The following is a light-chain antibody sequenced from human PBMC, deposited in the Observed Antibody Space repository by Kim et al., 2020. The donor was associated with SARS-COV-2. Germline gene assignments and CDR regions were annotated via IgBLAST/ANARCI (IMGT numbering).Light chain of an antibody. Sequence: PGKTARITWGGNNIGSKSVHGYQQEPGQAPVLVIYDDSDRPSGIPERFSGSNSGNTATLTISRVEAGDEADYYWQVWDSSSDHVVFGGGTQLTVL. CDR1: NIGSKS. V-gene: IGLV3-21*03. CDR3: QVWDSSSDHVV. J-gene: IGLJ2*01. CDR2: DDS.